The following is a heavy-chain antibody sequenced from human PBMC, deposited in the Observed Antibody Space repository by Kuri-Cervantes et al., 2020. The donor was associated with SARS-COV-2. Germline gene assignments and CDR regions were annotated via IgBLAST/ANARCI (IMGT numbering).Heavy chain of an antibody. CDR3: AKDPYDFWSGYYLYYFAY. CDR1: GFTFSSYA. D-gene: IGHD3-3*01. V-gene: IGHV3-23*01. Sequence: GESLKISCAASGFTFSSYAMSWVRQAPGKGLEWVSAISGSGGSTYYADSVKGRFTISRDNSKNTLYLQMNSLRAEDTAVYYCAKDPYDFWSGYYLYYFAYWGQGTLVTVSS. J-gene: IGHJ4*02. CDR2: ISGSGGST.